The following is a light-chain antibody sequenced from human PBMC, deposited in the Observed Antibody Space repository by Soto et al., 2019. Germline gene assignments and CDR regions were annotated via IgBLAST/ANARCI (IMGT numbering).Light chain of an antibody. Sequence: EIVMTQSPATLSLSPGERATLSCRASQSVSSHLAWYQQKPGQAPRLLIHDASNRATGIPARFSGGGSGTDFTLTISSLEPEDFAVYYCQQRYSWPITFGQGTRLEIK. CDR2: DAS. CDR3: QQRYSWPIT. V-gene: IGKV3-11*01. J-gene: IGKJ5*01. CDR1: QSVSSH.